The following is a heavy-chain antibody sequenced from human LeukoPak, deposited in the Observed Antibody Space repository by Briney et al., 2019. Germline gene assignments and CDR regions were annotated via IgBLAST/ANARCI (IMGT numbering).Heavy chain of an antibody. CDR1: GFTFSNYW. CDR3: ARHGPPQYYDFWSGYYFHAFDI. Sequence: GGSLRLSCAASGFTFSNYWMSWVRQAPGKGLEWVANIKQDGSEKCYVDSVKGRFTISRDNAKNSLYLQMNSLRAEDTAVYYCARHGPPQYYDFWSGYYFHAFDIWGQGTMVTVSS. V-gene: IGHV3-7*01. D-gene: IGHD3-3*01. J-gene: IGHJ3*02. CDR2: IKQDGSEK.